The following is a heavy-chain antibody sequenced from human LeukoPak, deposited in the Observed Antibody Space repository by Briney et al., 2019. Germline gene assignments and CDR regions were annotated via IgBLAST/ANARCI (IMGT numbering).Heavy chain of an antibody. V-gene: IGHV1-3*01. CDR3: ARGGVPYCSGGSCYRLVWFDP. D-gene: IGHD2-15*01. J-gene: IGHJ5*02. CDR2: INASNGNT. Sequence: ASVKVSCKASGYTFTSYAMHWVRQAPGQRLEWMGWINASNGNTKYSQKFQGRVTITRDTSASTAYMELSSLRSEDTAVYYCARGGVPYCSGGSCYRLVWFDPWGQGTLVTVSS. CDR1: GYTFTSYA.